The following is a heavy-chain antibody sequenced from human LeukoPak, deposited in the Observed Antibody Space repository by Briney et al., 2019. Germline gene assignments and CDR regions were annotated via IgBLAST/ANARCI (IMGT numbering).Heavy chain of an antibody. CDR2: ISDDGSNK. CDR3: AKGERDCSGTSRHHCSGGSCYSDY. D-gene: IGHD2-15*01. V-gene: IGHV3-30-3*01. CDR1: GFTFSNYA. J-gene: IGHJ4*02. Sequence: GGSLRLSCAASGFTFSNYAMYWVRQAPGKGLEWVSIISDDGSNKYYADSVKGRFTISRDNSKNTLYLQMNSVRAEDTALYYCAKGERDCSGTSRHHCSGGSCYSDYWGQGTLVTVSS.